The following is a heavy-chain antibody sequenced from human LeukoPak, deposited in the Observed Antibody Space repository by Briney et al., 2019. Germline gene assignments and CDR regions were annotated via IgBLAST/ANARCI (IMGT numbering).Heavy chain of an antibody. D-gene: IGHD2-15*01. CDR2: IKQDGSAK. CDR1: GFTFSSYA. CDR3: ARFSGRN. V-gene: IGHV3-7*01. Sequence: GGSLRLSCAASGFTFSSYAMSWVRRAPGKGLEWVANIKQDGSAKYYVDSVKGRFTISRDNAKNSLYLQMGSLRAEDTAVYYCARFSGRNWGQGTLVTVSS. J-gene: IGHJ4*02.